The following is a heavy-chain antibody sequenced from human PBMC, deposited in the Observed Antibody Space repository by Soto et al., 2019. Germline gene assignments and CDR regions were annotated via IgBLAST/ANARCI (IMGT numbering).Heavy chain of an antibody. D-gene: IGHD3-10*01. Sequence: QVQLQESGPGLVKPSQTMSLTCTVSGGSISSGGYYWTWIRQHPGKGLEWIGYIYYTGSTYYNPPLKSRLTIAVDPSKNQCSLQLSSVTAADTVVYYCACSLFRGGAAFDVWGQGTMVTVSS. J-gene: IGHJ3*01. CDR1: GGSISSGGYY. CDR3: ACSLFRGGAAFDV. V-gene: IGHV4-31*03. CDR2: IYYTGST.